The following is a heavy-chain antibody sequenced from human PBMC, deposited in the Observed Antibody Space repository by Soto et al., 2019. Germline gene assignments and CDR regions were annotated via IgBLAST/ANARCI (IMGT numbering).Heavy chain of an antibody. CDR3: ARDREYCSGDNCYETGSDY. D-gene: IGHD2-15*01. J-gene: IGHJ4*02. Sequence: GGSLRLSCAASGFTVSSNYMSWVRQAPGKGLEWVSVIYSGGSTYYADSVRGRFTVSRDNAKNSLYLQMNSLRAEDTAVYYCARDREYCSGDNCYETGSDYWGQGTLVTVSS. CDR1: GFTVSSNY. V-gene: IGHV3-53*01. CDR2: IYSGGST.